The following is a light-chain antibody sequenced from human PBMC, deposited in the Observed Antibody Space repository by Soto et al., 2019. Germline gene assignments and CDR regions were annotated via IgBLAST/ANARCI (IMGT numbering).Light chain of an antibody. V-gene: IGLV2-14*01. Sequence: QSVLTQPASVSGSPGQSISISCTGSSSDVGAYNYVAWYQQQPGKAPKLLIYEVDNRPSGISHRFSGSKSGNTASLTISGLQTEDEADYYCSSYTVINTDVFCVGTKVTVL. CDR2: EVD. CDR1: SSDVGAYNY. CDR3: SSYTVINTDV. J-gene: IGLJ3*02.